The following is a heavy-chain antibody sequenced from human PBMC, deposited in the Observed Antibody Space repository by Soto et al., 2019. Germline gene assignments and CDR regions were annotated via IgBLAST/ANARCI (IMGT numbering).Heavy chain of an antibody. CDR2: ISPSGGST. CDR3: ARSGYCFSTSCHSPRYYYAMDV. J-gene: IGHJ6*02. V-gene: IGHV1-46*01. CDR1: GYTFTSYY. Sequence: ASVKGSCKASGYTFTSYYMHWVRQAPGQGLEWMGIISPSGGSTSYAQKFQGRVTMTRDTSTSTVYMELSSLRSEDTAVYYCARSGYCFSTSCHSPRYYYAMDVWGQGTTVTVS. D-gene: IGHD2-2*01.